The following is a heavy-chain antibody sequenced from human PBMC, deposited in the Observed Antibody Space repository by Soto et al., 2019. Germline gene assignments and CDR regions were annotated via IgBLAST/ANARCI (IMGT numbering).Heavy chain of an antibody. CDR2: IIPILDTT. CDR3: ARPTSTGTTSGYYFDY. J-gene: IGHJ4*02. V-gene: IGHV1-69*08. Sequence: QVQLVQSGAEVKKPGSSVKVSCKASGGTFSSYPISWVRQAHGQGLEWMGRIIPILDTTDYAQRFQGRVTITADKPTSAAYMKLSSLSSDSTSVYYCARPTSTGTTSGYYFDYWGQGTLVTVSS. D-gene: IGHD1-7*01. CDR1: GGTFSSYP.